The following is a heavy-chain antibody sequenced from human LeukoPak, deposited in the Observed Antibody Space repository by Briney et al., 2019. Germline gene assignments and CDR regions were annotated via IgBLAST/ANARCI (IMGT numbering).Heavy chain of an antibody. CDR1: AFTFSRYG. V-gene: IGHV3-30*02. J-gene: IGHJ4*02. Sequence: GGSLRLSCAASAFTFSRYGMHWVRQAPGMGLEWVAFIRYDGSNKYYADSVKGRFTISRDNSKNTLYLQMNSLRSEDTAVYYCAKDGASLDYWGQGTLVTVSS. CDR2: IRYDGSNK. CDR3: AKDGASLDY. D-gene: IGHD3-16*01.